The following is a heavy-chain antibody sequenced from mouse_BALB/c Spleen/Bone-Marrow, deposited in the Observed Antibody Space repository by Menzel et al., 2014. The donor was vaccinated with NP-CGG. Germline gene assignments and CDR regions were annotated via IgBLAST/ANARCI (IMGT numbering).Heavy chain of an antibody. Sequence: EVQLQQSGAELVKPGASVKLSCTASGFNIKDNYIHWAKQRPEQGLEWIGRIDPANGITKYGPKFQGKTTITTDTSSNTAYLQLSSLTSEDTAVYYCARSGDGPFAYWGQGTLVTVSA. D-gene: IGHD2-3*01. CDR1: GFNIKDNY. CDR3: ARSGDGPFAY. CDR2: IDPANGIT. V-gene: IGHV14-3*02. J-gene: IGHJ3*01.